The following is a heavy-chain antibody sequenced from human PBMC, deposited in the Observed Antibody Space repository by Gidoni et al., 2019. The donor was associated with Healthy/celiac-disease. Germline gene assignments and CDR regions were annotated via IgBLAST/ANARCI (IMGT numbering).Heavy chain of an antibody. J-gene: IGHJ5*02. CDR3: ARESSIVSWFDP. Sequence: QVQLQESGPGLVKPSQTLSLTCTVAGGSISSGSYYWSWIRQPAGKGLEWIGRIYTSGSTNYNPSLKSRVTISVDTSKNQFSLKLSSVTAADTAVYYCARESSIVSWFDPWGQGTLVTVSS. CDR1: GGSISSGSYY. D-gene: IGHD2-15*01. CDR2: IYTSGST. V-gene: IGHV4-61*02.